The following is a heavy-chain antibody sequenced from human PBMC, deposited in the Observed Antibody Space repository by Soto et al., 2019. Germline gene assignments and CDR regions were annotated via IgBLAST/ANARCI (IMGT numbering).Heavy chain of an antibody. D-gene: IGHD4-17*01. J-gene: IGHJ4*02. CDR3: ARDHDYGDYFDY. V-gene: IGHV4-59*01. CDR1: GGSISSYY. CDR2: IYYSGST. Sequence: QVQLQESGPGLVKPSETLSLTCTVSGGSISSYYWSWIRQPPGKGLEWIGYIYYSGSTNYNPSLKSRVTISVDTSKSQFSLKLSSVTAADTAVYYCARDHDYGDYFDYWGQGTLVTVSS.